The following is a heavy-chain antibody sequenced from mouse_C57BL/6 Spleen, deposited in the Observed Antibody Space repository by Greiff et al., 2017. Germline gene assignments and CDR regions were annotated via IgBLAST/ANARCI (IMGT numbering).Heavy chain of an antibody. CDR2: IDPETGGT. Sequence: VQLQQPGAELVRPGASVTLSCKASGYTFTDYEMHWVKQTPVHGLEWIGAIDPETGGTAYNQKFKGKAILTADKSSSTAYMVLRSLTSEDSAVYYCTRWGASGHFDYWGQGTTLTVSS. CDR1: GYTFTDYE. CDR3: TRWGASGHFDY. V-gene: IGHV1-15*01. J-gene: IGHJ2*01. D-gene: IGHD3-2*02.